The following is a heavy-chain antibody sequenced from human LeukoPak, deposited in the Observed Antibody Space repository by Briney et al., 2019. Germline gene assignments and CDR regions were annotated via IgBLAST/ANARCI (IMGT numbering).Heavy chain of an antibody. CDR2: ISDSGST. V-gene: IGHV4-61*01. CDR3: ARNMVRGVIDY. Sequence: SETLSLTCSVSDGSINSLNYYWTWIRQPPGKGLEWIGYISDSGSTNYNPSLKSRVTISVDTSKNQFSLKLSSVTAADTAVYYCARNMVRGVIDYWGQGTLVTVSS. CDR1: DGSINSLNYY. J-gene: IGHJ4*02. D-gene: IGHD3-10*01.